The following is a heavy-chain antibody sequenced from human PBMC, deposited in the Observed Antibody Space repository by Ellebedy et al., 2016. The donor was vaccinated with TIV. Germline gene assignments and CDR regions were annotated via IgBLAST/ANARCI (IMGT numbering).Heavy chain of an antibody. V-gene: IGHV3-66*01. CDR3: ARDPTPYGDYFDY. D-gene: IGHD4-17*01. CDR1: GFTVSSNY. J-gene: IGHJ4*02. CDR2: IYSGGNT. Sequence: GESLKISCAASGFTVSSNYMSWVRQAPGKGLEWVSVIYSGGNTYYADSVKGRFAISRDNSKTTLYLQMNSLRAEDTAVYYCARDPTPYGDYFDYWGQGTLVTVSS.